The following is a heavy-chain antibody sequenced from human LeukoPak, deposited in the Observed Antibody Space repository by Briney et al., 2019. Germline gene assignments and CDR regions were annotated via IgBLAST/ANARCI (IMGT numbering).Heavy chain of an antibody. Sequence: SVKVSCKASGGTFSSYAISWVRQAPGQGLEWMGGIIPIFGTANNAQKFQGRVTITTDESTSTAYMELSSLRSEDTAVYYCARDPEYCSSTSCYSREGWFDPWGQGTLVTVSS. V-gene: IGHV1-69*05. J-gene: IGHJ5*02. CDR1: GGTFSSYA. CDR2: IIPIFGTA. D-gene: IGHD2-2*01. CDR3: ARDPEYCSSTSCYSREGWFDP.